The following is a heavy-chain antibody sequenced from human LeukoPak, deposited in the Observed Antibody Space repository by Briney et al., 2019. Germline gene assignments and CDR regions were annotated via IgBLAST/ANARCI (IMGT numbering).Heavy chain of an antibody. CDR1: GGSISSYY. V-gene: IGHV4-4*07. CDR2: IYTSGST. D-gene: IGHD3-3*01. J-gene: IGHJ3*02. CDR3: ARAQENYDFWSGGLDAFDI. Sequence: SETLSLTCTVSGGSISSYYWSWIRQPAGKGLEWIGRIYTSGSTNYNPSLKSRVTMSVDTSKSQFSLKLSSVTAADTAVYYCARAQENYDFWSGGLDAFDIWGQGTMVTVSS.